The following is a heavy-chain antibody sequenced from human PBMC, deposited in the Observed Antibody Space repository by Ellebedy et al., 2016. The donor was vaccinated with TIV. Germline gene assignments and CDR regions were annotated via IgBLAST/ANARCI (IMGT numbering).Heavy chain of an antibody. V-gene: IGHV3-11*01. CDR3: ARAPENYYDSSGYYHFYYGMDV. CDR1: GFTFSGYY. J-gene: IGHJ6*02. D-gene: IGHD3-22*01. Sequence: GESLKISCAASGFTFSGYYMTWIRQAPGKGLEWLSYINSGGGNIYYADSVKGRFTISRDNAKNSLYLQMNSLRAEDTAVYYCARAPENYYDSSGYYHFYYGMDVWGQGTTVTVS. CDR2: INSGGGNI.